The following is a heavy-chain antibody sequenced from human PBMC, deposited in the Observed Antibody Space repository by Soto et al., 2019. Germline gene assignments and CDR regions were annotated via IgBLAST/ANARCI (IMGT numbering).Heavy chain of an antibody. CDR3: ARGKWFGEFGN. CDR1: GGSFSGYY. Sequence: QVPLQQRGAGLLKPSETLSLTCAVYGGSFSGYYWSWIRQPPGKGLEWIGEINHSGSTNYNPSLKSRVTISVDTSKNQLSLKLCFVAAADTAVYYCARGKWFGEFGNWGQGTMVTVSS. J-gene: IGHJ3*01. D-gene: IGHD3-10*01. V-gene: IGHV4-34*01. CDR2: INHSGST.